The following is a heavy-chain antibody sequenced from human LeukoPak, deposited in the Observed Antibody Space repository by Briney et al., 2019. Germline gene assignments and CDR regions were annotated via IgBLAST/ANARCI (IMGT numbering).Heavy chain of an antibody. CDR3: ARERGEYYDSSGPHNWFDP. V-gene: IGHV4-39*07. Sequence: PSETLSLTCTVSGGSISSSSYYWGWIRQPPGKGLEWIGSIYYSGSTYYNPSLKSRVTISVDTPKNQFSLKLSSVTAADTAVYYCARERGEYYDSSGPHNWFDPWGQGTLVTVSS. CDR2: IYYSGST. D-gene: IGHD3-22*01. CDR1: GGSISSSSYY. J-gene: IGHJ5*02.